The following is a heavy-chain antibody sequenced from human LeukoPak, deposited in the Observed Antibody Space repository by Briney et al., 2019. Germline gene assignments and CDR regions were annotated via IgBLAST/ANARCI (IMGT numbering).Heavy chain of an antibody. CDR1: GYTFTGYY. CDR2: INPNSGDT. J-gene: IGHJ4*02. Sequence: ASVKVSCKTSGYTFTGYYKHWVRQAPGQGLEWMGGINPNSGDTNYALKFQGRVTVTRDTSISTATMELSRLRSDDTALYYCARGGSSSSYSHYDYWGQGTLVTVSS. D-gene: IGHD3-16*01. V-gene: IGHV1-2*02. CDR3: ARGGSSSSYSHYDY.